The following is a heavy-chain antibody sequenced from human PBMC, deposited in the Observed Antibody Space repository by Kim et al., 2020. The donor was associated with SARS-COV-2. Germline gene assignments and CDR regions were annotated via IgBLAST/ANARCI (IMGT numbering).Heavy chain of an antibody. CDR3: ARGYYGSGSYYNPDTYYYGMDV. Sequence: GESLKISCKGSGYSFTSYWIGWVRQMPGKGLEWMGIIYPGDSDTRYSPSFQGQVTISADKSISTAYLQWSSLKASDTAMYYCARGYYGSGSYYNPDTYYYGMDVWGQGTTVTVSS. J-gene: IGHJ6*02. CDR2: IYPGDSDT. V-gene: IGHV5-51*01. CDR1: GYSFTSYW. D-gene: IGHD3-10*01.